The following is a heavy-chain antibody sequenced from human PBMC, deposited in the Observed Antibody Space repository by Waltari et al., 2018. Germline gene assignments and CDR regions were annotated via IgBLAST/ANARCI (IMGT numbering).Heavy chain of an antibody. CDR1: GGTFRSYA. CDR2: IITIFGTA. J-gene: IGHJ3*02. D-gene: IGHD2-15*01. Sequence: QVQLVHSGAAVKKPGSSVTVYGTASGGTFRSYALSRVRQAPGQGLEWMGRIITIFGTANYAQKFQGRVTITADKSTSTAYMELSSLRSEDTAVYYCARERRSGRNDAFDIWGQGTMVTVSS. V-gene: IGHV1-69*14. CDR3: ARERRSGRNDAFDI.